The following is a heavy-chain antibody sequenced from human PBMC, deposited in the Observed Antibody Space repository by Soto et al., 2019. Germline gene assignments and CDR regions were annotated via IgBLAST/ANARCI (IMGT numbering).Heavy chain of an antibody. V-gene: IGHV4-30-4*01. D-gene: IGHD3-10*01. CDR2: IYYSGST. J-gene: IGHJ4*02. Sequence: SETLSLTCTVSGGSISSGDYYWSWIRQPPGKGLEWIGYIYYSGSTYYNPSLKSRVTISVDTSKNQFSLKLGSVTAADTAVYYCARVRGGGVGELRYYFDYWGQGTLVTVSS. CDR1: GGSISSGDYY. CDR3: ARVRGGGVGELRYYFDY.